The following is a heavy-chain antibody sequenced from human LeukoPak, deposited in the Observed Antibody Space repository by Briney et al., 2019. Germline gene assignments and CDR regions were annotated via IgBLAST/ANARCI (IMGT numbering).Heavy chain of an antibody. CDR3: ARVGSTDSPHAFDI. CDR2: ISESGGTT. CDR1: GFTFSSYA. D-gene: IGHD2-21*02. V-gene: IGHV3-23*01. Sequence: GGSLRPSCAASGFTFSSYALSWVRQAPGKGLEWVSGISESGGTTFYADSVKGRFTITRDNAKNTLYLQMNSLRAEDTSVYYCARVGSTDSPHAFDIWGQGTMVTVSS. J-gene: IGHJ3*02.